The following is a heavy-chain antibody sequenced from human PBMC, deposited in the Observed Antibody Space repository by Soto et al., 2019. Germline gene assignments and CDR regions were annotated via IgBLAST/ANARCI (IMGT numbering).Heavy chain of an antibody. D-gene: IGHD3-10*01. J-gene: IGHJ6*02. CDR3: ARSVTMVRGVINPYYYYGMDV. Sequence: GGSLRLSCAASGFTFSSYAMHWVRQAPGKGLEYVSAISSNGGSTYYANSVKGRFTISRDNSKNTLYLQMGSLRAEDMAVYYCARSVTMVRGVINPYYYYGMDVWGQGTTVTSP. CDR2: ISSNGGST. V-gene: IGHV3-64*01. CDR1: GFTFSSYA.